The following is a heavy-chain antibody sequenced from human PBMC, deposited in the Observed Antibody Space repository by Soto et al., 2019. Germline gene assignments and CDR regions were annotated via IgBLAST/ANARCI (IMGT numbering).Heavy chain of an antibody. Sequence: WGSLRLSCSASVFTFSSYAMSWFRQAPGKGLEWVSAISGSGTNTFYADSVKGRFTISRDNSKNTLYLQMNSLRAEDTAVYYCAKDLVDSSVYYFDYWGQGTLVTVSS. J-gene: IGHJ4*02. CDR2: ISGSGTNT. CDR1: VFTFSSYA. D-gene: IGHD3-22*01. V-gene: IGHV3-23*01. CDR3: AKDLVDSSVYYFDY.